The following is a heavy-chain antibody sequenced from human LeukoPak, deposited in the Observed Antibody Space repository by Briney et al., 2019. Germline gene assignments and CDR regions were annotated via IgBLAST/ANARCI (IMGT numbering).Heavy chain of an antibody. CDR2: IRGSGAST. D-gene: IGHD6-19*01. V-gene: IGHV3-23*01. Sequence: GGSLRLSCAASGFTFSNHAMNWVRQAPGKGLEWVSAIRGSGASTYFADSVRGRFTISRDNSKNTLYLQMNSLRAEDTAIYYCARTVAGDNWGQGTLVTVSS. J-gene: IGHJ4*02. CDR3: ARTVAGDN. CDR1: GFTFSNHA.